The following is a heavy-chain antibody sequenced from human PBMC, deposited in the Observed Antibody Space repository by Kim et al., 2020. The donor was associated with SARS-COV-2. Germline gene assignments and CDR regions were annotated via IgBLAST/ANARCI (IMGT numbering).Heavy chain of an antibody. V-gene: IGHV4-59*08. Sequence: NPSLKSRVSIPVDTSKTQFSLKLSSVTAADTAVYYCARLIVGATHDAFDIWGQGTMVTVSS. J-gene: IGHJ3*02. D-gene: IGHD1-26*01. CDR3: ARLIVGATHDAFDI.